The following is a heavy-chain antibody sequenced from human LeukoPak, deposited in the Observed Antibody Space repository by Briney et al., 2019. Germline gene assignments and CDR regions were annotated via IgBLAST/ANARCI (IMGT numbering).Heavy chain of an antibody. J-gene: IGHJ1*01. CDR2: INPNSGGT. V-gene: IGHV1-2*02. Sequence: GASVKVSCKASGYPFTRYYIHWVRQAPGQGPEWMGWINPNSGGTHYAQTFQDRVTLTRDTSISTAYMELSSLRSEDTAVYYCARDYYYDSSGYRGVFQHWGQGTLVTVSS. CDR3: ARDYYYDSSGYRGVFQH. D-gene: IGHD3-22*01. CDR1: GYPFTRYY.